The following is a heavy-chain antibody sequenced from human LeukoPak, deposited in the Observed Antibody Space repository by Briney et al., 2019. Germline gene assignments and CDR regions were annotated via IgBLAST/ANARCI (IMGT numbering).Heavy chain of an antibody. CDR2: VSHDGSEN. CDR1: GFTYSSYG. Sequence: GGSLRLSCAASGFTYSSYGMHWVRQALGKGLEWVAVVSHDGSENYYAASVKGRFTISRDNSKNTLYLQMNSLRAEDTAVYFCATIPHSNSWPRQGDVDYWGQGTLVTVSS. J-gene: IGHJ4*02. V-gene: IGHV3-30*03. D-gene: IGHD6-13*01. CDR3: ATIPHSNSWPRQGDVDY.